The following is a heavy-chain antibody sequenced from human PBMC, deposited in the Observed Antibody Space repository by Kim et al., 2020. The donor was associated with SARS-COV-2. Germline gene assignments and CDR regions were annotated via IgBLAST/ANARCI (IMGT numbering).Heavy chain of an antibody. J-gene: IGHJ5*02. CDR2: IYYSGST. Sequence: SETLSLTCTVSGGSISSSSYYWGWIRQPPGKGLEWIGSIYYSGSTYYNPSLKSRVTISVDTSKNQFSLKLSSVTAADTAVYYCATGTTYLNWFDPWGQGTLVTVSS. CDR1: GGSISSSSYY. CDR3: ATGTTYLNWFDP. D-gene: IGHD1-1*01. V-gene: IGHV4-39*01.